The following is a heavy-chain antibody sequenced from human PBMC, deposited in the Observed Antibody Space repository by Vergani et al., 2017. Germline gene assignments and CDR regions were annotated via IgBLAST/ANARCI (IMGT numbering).Heavy chain of an antibody. CDR1: GGSISSGSYY. V-gene: IGHV4-61*02. CDR2: IYTSGST. Sequence: QVQLQESGPGLVKPSQTLSLTCTVSGGSISSGSYYWSWIRQPAGKGLEWIGCIYTSGSTNYNPSLKSRVTMSVDTSKNQFSLKLSSVTAADTAVYYCARGDSSSWLYWYFDLWGRGTLVTVSS. D-gene: IGHD6-13*01. CDR3: ARGDSSSWLYWYFDL. J-gene: IGHJ2*01.